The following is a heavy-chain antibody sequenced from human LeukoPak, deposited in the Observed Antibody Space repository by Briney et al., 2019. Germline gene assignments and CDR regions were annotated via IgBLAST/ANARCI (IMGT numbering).Heavy chain of an antibody. CDR1: GASISSYY. V-gene: IGHV4-4*07. CDR2: FSTTWST. Sequence: SETLSLTCSVSGASISSYYWTWIRQPAGKGLEWIGRFSTTWSTSYNPSLKSRVTMSVDTSKNQFSLRLSSVTAADTAVYYCARVDGGSTGILHTWGQGTLVTVSS. D-gene: IGHD7-27*01. CDR3: ARVDGGSTGILHT. J-gene: IGHJ5*02.